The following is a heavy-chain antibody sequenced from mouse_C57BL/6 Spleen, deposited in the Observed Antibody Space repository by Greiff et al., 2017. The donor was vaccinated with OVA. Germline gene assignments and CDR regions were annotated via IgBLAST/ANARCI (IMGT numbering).Heavy chain of an antibody. V-gene: IGHV1-55*01. CDR3: ARSGSSGYEFAY. D-gene: IGHD3-2*02. CDR1: GYTFTSYW. Sequence: VQLQQPGAELVKPGASVKMSCKASGYTFTSYWITWVKQRPGQGLEWIGDIYPGSGSTNYNEKFKSKATLTVDTSSSTASMQLSSLTSEDSAVYYCARSGSSGYEFAYWGQGTLVTVSA. CDR2: IYPGSGST. J-gene: IGHJ3*01.